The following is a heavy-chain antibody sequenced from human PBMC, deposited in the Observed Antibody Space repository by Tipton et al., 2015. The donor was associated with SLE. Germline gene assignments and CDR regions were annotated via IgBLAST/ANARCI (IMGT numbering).Heavy chain of an antibody. J-gene: IGHJ2*01. Sequence: TLSLTCTVSGDSVSSGVYYWSWIRQYPGKGLEWIGYIYYSGSTYYNPSLKGRVTMTLGTSKNQFSLKLTTVTAADTAVYFCARRVDFWSRWFFDVWGRGTLVTVSS. CDR2: IYYSGST. V-gene: IGHV4-31*03. CDR1: GDSVSSGVYY. CDR3: ARRVDFWSRWFFDV. D-gene: IGHD3-3*01.